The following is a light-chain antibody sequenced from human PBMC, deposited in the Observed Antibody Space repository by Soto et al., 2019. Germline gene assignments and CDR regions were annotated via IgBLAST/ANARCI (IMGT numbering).Light chain of an antibody. CDR2: DAS. CDR3: QQYDNLPIT. CDR1: QTISNY. Sequence: DIQMTQSPSSLSASVGDTVTITCRASQTISNYLNWYQQQPGKAPKLLIYDASNLETGVPSRFSGSGSGTDFTFTISSLQPEDIATYYCQQYDNLPITFGQGTRLEIK. V-gene: IGKV1-33*01. J-gene: IGKJ5*01.